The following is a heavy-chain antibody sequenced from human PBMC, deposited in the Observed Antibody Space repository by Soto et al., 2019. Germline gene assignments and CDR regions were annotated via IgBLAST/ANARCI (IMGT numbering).Heavy chain of an antibody. CDR1: GGTFSSYA. Sequence: GASVKVSCKASGGTFSSYAISWVRQAPGQGLEWMGGIIPIFGTANYAQKFQGRVTITADKSTSTAYMELSSLRSEDTAVYYCAEDPKQWLPRGYWGQGTLVTVSS. V-gene: IGHV1-69*06. CDR2: IIPIFGTA. D-gene: IGHD6-19*01. J-gene: IGHJ4*02. CDR3: AEDPKQWLPRGY.